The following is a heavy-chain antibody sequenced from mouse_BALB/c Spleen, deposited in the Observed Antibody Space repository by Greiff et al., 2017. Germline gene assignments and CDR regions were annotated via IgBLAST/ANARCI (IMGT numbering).Heavy chain of an antibody. CDR1: GYTFTSYW. CDR3: ARWGGFDY. Sequence: VQLQQPGAELVKPGAPVKLSCKASGYTFTSYWMNWVKQRPGRGLEWIGRIDPSDSETHYNQKFKDKATLTVDKSSSTAYIQLSSLTSEDSAVYYCARWGGFDYWGQGTTLTVSS. D-gene: IGHD1-1*02. J-gene: IGHJ2*01. CDR2: IDPSDSET. V-gene: IGHV1-69*02.